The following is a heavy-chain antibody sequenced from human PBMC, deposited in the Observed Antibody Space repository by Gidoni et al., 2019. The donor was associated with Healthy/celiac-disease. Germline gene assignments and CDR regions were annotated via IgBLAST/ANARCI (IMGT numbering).Heavy chain of an antibody. V-gene: IGHV3-23*01. CDR2: ISGSGGST. Sequence: DVPLLASGGGLVLPWWSLRLSCSASGFPFRRSAMSWVRQPPGQGLEWVSAISGSGGSTYYEDSVKGRFTISRDNSKNTLYLQMNSLRAEDTAVYDCAKAQASIVVVPAAMMDYYYYGMDVWGQGTTVTVSS. CDR3: AKAQASIVVVPAAMMDYYYYGMDV. D-gene: IGHD2-2*01. CDR1: GFPFRRSA. J-gene: IGHJ6*02.